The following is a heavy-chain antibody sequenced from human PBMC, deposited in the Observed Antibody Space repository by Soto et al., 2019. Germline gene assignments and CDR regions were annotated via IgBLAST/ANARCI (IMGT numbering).Heavy chain of an antibody. CDR1: GFTFSGYY. J-gene: IGHJ4*02. Sequence: QVQLVESGGGLVKPGGSLRLSCAASGFTFSGYYMSWIRQAPGKGLEWISYISSSGTTENYADSVKGRFIVSRDNAKNSLYLQVNSLRAEDTAVYYCARDRGAVVGQYFDYWGQGTLVTVSS. CDR2: ISSSGTTE. V-gene: IGHV3-11*01. D-gene: IGHD6-19*01. CDR3: ARDRGAVVGQYFDY.